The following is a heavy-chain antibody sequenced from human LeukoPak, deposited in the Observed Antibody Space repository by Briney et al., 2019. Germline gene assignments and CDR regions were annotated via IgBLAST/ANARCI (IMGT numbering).Heavy chain of an antibody. V-gene: IGHV3-21*01. CDR2: ISSSSSYI. Sequence: GGSLRLSCAASGFTFSYDSMNWVRQAPGKGLEWVSSISSSSSYIYYADSVRGRFTISRDNAKNSLYLQMNSLRADDTAVYYCARAKVVAATDDAFDIWGQGTMVTVSS. D-gene: IGHD2-15*01. CDR1: GFTFSYDS. CDR3: ARAKVVAATDDAFDI. J-gene: IGHJ3*02.